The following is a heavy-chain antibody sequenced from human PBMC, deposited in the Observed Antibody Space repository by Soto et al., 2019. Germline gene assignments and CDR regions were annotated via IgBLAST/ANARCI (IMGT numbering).Heavy chain of an antibody. V-gene: IGHV4-34*01. CDR3: ARGVGHFWSGNYYMDV. CDR2: INHSGST. D-gene: IGHD3-3*02. J-gene: IGHJ6*03. Sequence: SETLCLTCAVYGGSFSGYYWSWIRQPPGKGLEWIGEINHSGSTNYNPSLKSRVTISVDTSKNQFSLKLSSVTAADTAVYYCARGVGHFWSGNYYMDVWGKGTTVTVSS. CDR1: GGSFSGYY.